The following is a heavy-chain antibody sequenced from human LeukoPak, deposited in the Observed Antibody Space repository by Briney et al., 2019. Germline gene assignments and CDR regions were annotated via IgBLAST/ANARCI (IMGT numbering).Heavy chain of an antibody. J-gene: IGHJ3*02. D-gene: IGHD2-21*01. V-gene: IGHV3-30*01. CDR3: ARETSGLTDAFDI. Sequence: PGRSLRLSCAASGFTFSSYSMHWVRQAPGKGPEGVALISDDGSNKFYADSVKGRFTISKDNSKNTLYLQMTSLRAEDTAVYYCARETSGLTDAFDIWDQGTMVTVSS. CDR1: GFTFSSYS. CDR2: ISDDGSNK.